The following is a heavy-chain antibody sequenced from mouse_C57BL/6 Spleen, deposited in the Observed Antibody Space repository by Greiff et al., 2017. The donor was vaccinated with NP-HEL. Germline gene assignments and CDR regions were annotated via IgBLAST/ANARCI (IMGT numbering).Heavy chain of an antibody. CDR2: IYPGDGDT. Sequence: VQLQQSGPELVKPGASVKISCKASGYAFSSSWMNWVKQRPGKGLEWIGRIYPGDGDTNYNGKFKGKATLTADKSSSTAYMQLSSLTSEDSAVYFCAREEATVVDGYFDVWGTGTTVTVSS. D-gene: IGHD1-1*01. V-gene: IGHV1-82*01. J-gene: IGHJ1*03. CDR3: AREEATVVDGYFDV. CDR1: GYAFSSSW.